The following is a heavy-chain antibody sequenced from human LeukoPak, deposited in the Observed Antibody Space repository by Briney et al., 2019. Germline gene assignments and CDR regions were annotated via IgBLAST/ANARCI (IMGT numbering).Heavy chain of an antibody. CDR1: GGSVSSASYY. CDR3: AGGYSSGWTAGLDF. Sequence: SQTLSLTCTVSGGSVSSASYYWSWVRPPAGKGLEWVGLIYMCGSTNYNPSLKSRVTISVDTSQNPFSLQLSSLTAADTAVCYCAGGYSSGWTAGLDFWGQGTLVTVSS. J-gene: IGHJ4*02. V-gene: IGHV4-61*02. D-gene: IGHD3-22*01. CDR2: IYMCGST.